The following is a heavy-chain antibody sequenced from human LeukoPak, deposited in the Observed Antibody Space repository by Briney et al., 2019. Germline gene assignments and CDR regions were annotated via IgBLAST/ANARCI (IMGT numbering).Heavy chain of an antibody. CDR1: GLTFNNYG. J-gene: IGHJ4*02. V-gene: IGHV3-33*01. CDR3: ARDRRGRWEPIFYFDC. D-gene: IGHD1-26*01. Sequence: PGRSLRLSCAASGLTFNNYGMHWVRQAPGRGLEGVAVIWFDGGNKHYADSVKGRFTISRDNSKNTLYLQMNNLRAEDTAVYYCARDRRGRWEPIFYFDCLVQGSLVTVSS. CDR2: IWFDGGNK.